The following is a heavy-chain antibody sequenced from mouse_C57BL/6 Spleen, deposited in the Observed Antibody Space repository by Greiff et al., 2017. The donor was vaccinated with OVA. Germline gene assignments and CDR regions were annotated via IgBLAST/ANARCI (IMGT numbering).Heavy chain of an antibody. J-gene: IGHJ4*01. CDR1: GYTFTSYW. CDR3: ARKRGNYYGSSYEYYAMDY. D-gene: IGHD1-1*01. Sequence: QQSCKASGYTFTSYWMHWVKQRPGQGLEWIGEIDPSDSYTNYNQKFKGKSTLTVDKSSSTAYMQLSSLTSEDSAVYYCARKRGNYYGSSYEYYAMDYWGQGTSVTVSS. CDR2: IDPSDSYT. V-gene: IGHV1-69*01.